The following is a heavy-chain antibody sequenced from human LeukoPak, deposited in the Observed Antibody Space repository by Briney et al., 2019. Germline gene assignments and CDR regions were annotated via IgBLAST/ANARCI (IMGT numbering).Heavy chain of an antibody. CDR3: ARDTGYSNYDY. CDR1: GFTFIPYW. V-gene: IGHV3-74*01. J-gene: IGHJ4*02. Sequence: PGGSLRLSCAASGFTFIPYWMHWVRHAPGKGLVWVSRINSDGTSTTYADSVKGRFTISRDNAKNTLYLQMNSLRADDTAIYYCARDTGYSNYDYWGQGTLVTVSS. D-gene: IGHD4-11*01. CDR2: INSDGTST.